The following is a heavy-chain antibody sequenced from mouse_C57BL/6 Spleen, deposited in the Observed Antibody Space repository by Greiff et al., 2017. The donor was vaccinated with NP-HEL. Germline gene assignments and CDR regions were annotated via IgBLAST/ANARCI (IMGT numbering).Heavy chain of an antibody. J-gene: IGHJ3*01. Sequence: EVQLVESGEGLVKPGGSLKLSCAASGFTFSSYAMSWVRQTPEKRLEWVAYISSGGDYIYYADTVKGRFTISRDNARNTLYLQMSSLKSEDTAMYYCTRDNYEKVWFAYWGQGTLVTVSA. CDR3: TRDNYEKVWFAY. V-gene: IGHV5-9-1*02. CDR1: GFTFSSYA. D-gene: IGHD2-12*01. CDR2: ISSGGDYI.